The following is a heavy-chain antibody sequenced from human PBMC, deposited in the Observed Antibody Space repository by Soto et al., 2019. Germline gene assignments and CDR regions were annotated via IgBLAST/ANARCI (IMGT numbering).Heavy chain of an antibody. CDR2: IRGDGCQT. CDR1: GLTFTSYG. CDR3: ARDVGLDSDDFFAY. V-gene: IGHV3-23*01. D-gene: IGHD3-9*01. J-gene: IGHJ4*02. Sequence: WRSLRLSCTSSGLTFTSYGMGWVRQAQGKGLQWVSTIRGDGCQTHYTDSVKGRFSISRDNSKNTVYLQMDSLRAEDTAMYFCARDVGLDSDDFFAYWGQGTQVTVSS.